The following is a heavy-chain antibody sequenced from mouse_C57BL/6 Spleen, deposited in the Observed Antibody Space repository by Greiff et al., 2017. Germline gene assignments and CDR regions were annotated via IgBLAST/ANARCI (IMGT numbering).Heavy chain of an antibody. D-gene: IGHD1-1*02. J-gene: IGHJ2*01. CDR3: ARSLYGGFDY. CDR1: GSAFGSYW. V-gene: IGHV1-80*01. Sequence: QVQLKQSGAELVKPGASVKISCKASGSAFGSYWMNGVKQRPGKGFEWIGQIYPGDGDTTYNGKFKGKATLTADKSSSTAYMQLSSLTSEDSAVYFCARSLYGGFDYWGQGTTLTVSS. CDR2: IYPGDGDT.